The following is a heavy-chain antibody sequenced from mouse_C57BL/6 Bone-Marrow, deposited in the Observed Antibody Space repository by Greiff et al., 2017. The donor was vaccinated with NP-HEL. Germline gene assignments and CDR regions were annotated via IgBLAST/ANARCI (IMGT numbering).Heavy chain of an antibody. CDR2: IYPRDGST. V-gene: IGHV1-85*01. CDR1: GYTFTSYD. D-gene: IGHD1-1*01. J-gene: IGHJ2*01. Sequence: QVQLQQSGPELAKPGASVKLSCKASGYTFTSYDINWVKQRPGQGLEWIGWIYPRDGSTKYNEKFKGKATLTVDTSSSTAYMELHSLTSEDSAVYFCARRGHDYGSSYDFDYRGQGTTLTVSS. CDR3: ARRGHDYGSSYDFDY.